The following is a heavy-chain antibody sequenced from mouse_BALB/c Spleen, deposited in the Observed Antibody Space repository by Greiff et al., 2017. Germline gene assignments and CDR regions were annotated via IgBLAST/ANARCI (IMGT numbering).Heavy chain of an antibody. CDR3: ARDYHGSSPYYAMDY. CDR2: IWGDGST. Sequence: VQLVESGPGLVAPSQSLSITCTVSGFSLTGYGVNWVRQPPGKGLEWLGMIWGDGSTDYNSALKSRLSISKDNSKSQVFLKMNSLQTDDTARYYCARDYHGSSPYYAMDYWGQGTSVTVSS. D-gene: IGHD1-1*01. J-gene: IGHJ4*01. CDR1: GFSLTGYG. V-gene: IGHV2-6-7*01.